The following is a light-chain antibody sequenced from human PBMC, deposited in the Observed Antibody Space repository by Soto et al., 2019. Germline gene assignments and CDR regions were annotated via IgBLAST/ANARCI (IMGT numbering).Light chain of an antibody. J-gene: IGLJ3*02. CDR1: SSDVGSYKL. CDR2: EGT. V-gene: IGLV2-23*01. Sequence: QSALTQPASVSGSPGQSITISCTGSSSDVGSYKLVSWYQQHPGKAPKFLIYEGTKRPSGVSNRFSGSKSGNTASLTISGLQAEDEANYYCCSYTGTSAWVFGGGTKVTVL. CDR3: CSYTGTSAWV.